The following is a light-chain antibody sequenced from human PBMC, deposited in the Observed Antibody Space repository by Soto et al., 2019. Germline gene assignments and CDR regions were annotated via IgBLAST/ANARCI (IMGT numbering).Light chain of an antibody. Sequence: ETVMTQSPATLSVSPGVRATLSCRASQSISSNLAWFQQKPGQAPRLLIYDASNRATGIPARFSGSGSGTDFTLTISSLEPEDFAVYYCQQRSNWPPTFGPGTKVDIK. V-gene: IGKV3-11*01. CDR1: QSISSN. CDR3: QQRSNWPPT. CDR2: DAS. J-gene: IGKJ3*01.